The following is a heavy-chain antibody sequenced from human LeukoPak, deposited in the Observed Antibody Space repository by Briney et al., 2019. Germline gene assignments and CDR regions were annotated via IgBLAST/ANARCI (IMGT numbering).Heavy chain of an antibody. CDR2: ISAYNGNT. CDR1: GYTFTSYG. Sequence: ASVKVSCKASGYTFTSYGISWVRQAPGQGLEWMGWISAYNGNTNYAQKLQGRVTMTTDTSTSTAYMELRSLRSDDTAVYYCARAYCGGDCYGYMDVWGKGTTVTVSS. J-gene: IGHJ6*03. D-gene: IGHD2-21*01. V-gene: IGHV1-18*01. CDR3: ARAYCGGDCYGYMDV.